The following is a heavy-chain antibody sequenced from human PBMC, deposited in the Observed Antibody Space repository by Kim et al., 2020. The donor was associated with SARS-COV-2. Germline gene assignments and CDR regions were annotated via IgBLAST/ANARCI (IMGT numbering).Heavy chain of an antibody. CDR3: VRDRMGGAFDM. CDR1: GFTFSAYD. Sequence: GGSLRLSCATSGFTFSAYDMNWVRQAPGKGLEWLSFITKSSTTIYYADSVEGRFTISRDNVKNSLFLQMNSLRDEDTALYYCVRDRMGGAFDMWGQGTVVTVSS. J-gene: IGHJ3*02. D-gene: IGHD3-16*01. CDR2: ITKSSTTI. V-gene: IGHV3-48*02.